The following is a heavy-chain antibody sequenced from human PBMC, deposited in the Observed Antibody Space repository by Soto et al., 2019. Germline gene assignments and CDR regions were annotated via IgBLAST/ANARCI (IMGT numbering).Heavy chain of an antibody. CDR3: TSPAYRSAYSAGN. J-gene: IGHJ4*01. D-gene: IGHD3-16*01. Sequence: PGLSLNMSCEPAGYSVDSYWIGFGRHMHRTDLEWMGIIYPGDTDTRYSPSFQGQVTISADKSISTAYLQWSSLKASATAMYYCTSPAYRSAYSAGNWGNGTLGPVS. CDR2: IYPGDTDT. V-gene: IGHV5-51*01. CDR1: GYSVDSYW.